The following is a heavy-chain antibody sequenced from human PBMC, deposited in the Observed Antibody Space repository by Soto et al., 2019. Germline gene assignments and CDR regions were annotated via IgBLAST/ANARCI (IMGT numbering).Heavy chain of an antibody. D-gene: IGHD2-2*01. CDR3: AVLGYCSSTSCDDYYYYYGMDV. Sequence: QVQLVQSGAEVEKPGASVKVSCKASGYTFTSYYMHWVRQAPGQGLEWMGIINPSGGSTSYAQKYQGRVTMTRDTSTSTVYMELSSLRSEDTAVYYCAVLGYCSSTSCDDYYYYYGMDVWGQGTTVTVSS. J-gene: IGHJ6*02. CDR2: INPSGGST. CDR1: GYTFTSYY. V-gene: IGHV1-46*01.